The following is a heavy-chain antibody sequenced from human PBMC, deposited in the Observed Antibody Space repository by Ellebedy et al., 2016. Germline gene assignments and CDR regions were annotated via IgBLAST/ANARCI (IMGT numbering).Heavy chain of an antibody. D-gene: IGHD3-16*01. J-gene: IGHJ4*02. Sequence: GGSLRLSXAASGFSFSNYCMSWVRQAPGKGLEWVANIKEDGSEKHYVDSVKGRFTISRDNAKNSLYLQMNSLRVEDTAVYYCARALIGGKNYWGQGTLVTVSS. CDR2: IKEDGSEK. CDR3: ARALIGGKNY. CDR1: GFSFSNYC. V-gene: IGHV3-7*03.